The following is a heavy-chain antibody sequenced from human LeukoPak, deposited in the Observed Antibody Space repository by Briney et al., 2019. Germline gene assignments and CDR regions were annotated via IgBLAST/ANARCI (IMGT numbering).Heavy chain of an antibody. CDR1: GFTFSSYW. J-gene: IGHJ6*02. V-gene: IGHV3-7*01. Sequence: PGGSLRLSCAASGFTFSSYWMSWVRQAPGKGLEWVANIKQDGSEKFYVDSPKGRFTISRDNAKNSLYLQMNSLRVEDTALYYCARDGLGSGRTGGMDVWGQGTTVTVSS. CDR3: ARDGLGSGRTGGMDV. CDR2: IKQDGSEK. D-gene: IGHD1-26*01.